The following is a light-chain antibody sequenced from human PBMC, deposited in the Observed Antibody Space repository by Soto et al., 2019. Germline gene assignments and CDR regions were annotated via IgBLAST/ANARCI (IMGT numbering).Light chain of an antibody. Sequence: QSVRTQPASGSGSPRQAITVSCTGTSSDVGGYNYVSWYQQHPGKAPRLMIYDVTNRPSGVSNRFSGSKSGNTASLTISGLQAEDEADYYCSSYRRGSTYVFGTGTKVTVL. V-gene: IGLV2-14*01. J-gene: IGLJ1*01. CDR3: SSYRRGSTYV. CDR1: SSDVGGYNY. CDR2: DVT.